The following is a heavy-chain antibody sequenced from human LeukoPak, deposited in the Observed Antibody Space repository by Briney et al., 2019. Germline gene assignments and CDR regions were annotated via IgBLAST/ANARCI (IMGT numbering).Heavy chain of an antibody. J-gene: IGHJ4*02. V-gene: IGHV1-24*01. D-gene: IGHD6-19*01. CDR3: ARGGIPVAGKVFDY. CDR1: GYTLTELS. CDR2: FDPEDGET. Sequence: ASVKVSCKVSGYTLTELSMHWVRQAPGKGLEWMGGFDPEDGETIYAQKFQGRVTMTEDTSTDTAYMELSSLRSEDTAMYYCARGGIPVAGKVFDYWGQGTLVTVSS.